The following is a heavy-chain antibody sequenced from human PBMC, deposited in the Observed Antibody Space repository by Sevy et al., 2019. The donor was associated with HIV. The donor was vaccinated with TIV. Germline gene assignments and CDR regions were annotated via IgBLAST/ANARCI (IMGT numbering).Heavy chain of an antibody. CDR1: GFTFSSYV. V-gene: IGHV3-30-3*01. CDR3: ARAFGDEFSPNWFDP. J-gene: IGHJ5*02. CDR2: ISYDGSNK. Sequence: GGSLRLSCAASGFTFSSYVMHWVRQAPGKGLEWVAVISYDGSNKYYADSVKGRFTISRDNSKNTLYLQMNSLRAEDTAVYYCARAFGDEFSPNWFDPWGQGTLVTVSS. D-gene: IGHD3-16*01.